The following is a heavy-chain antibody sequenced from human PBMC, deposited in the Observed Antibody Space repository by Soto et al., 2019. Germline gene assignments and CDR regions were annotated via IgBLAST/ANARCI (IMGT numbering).Heavy chain of an antibody. CDR1: GFTFSSYG. Sequence: QVQLVESGGGVVQPGRSLRLSCAASGFTFSSYGMHWVRQAPGKGLEWVAVISYDGSYKYYADSVKGRFTISRDNSKNTLYLQMTSQRTEDTAVYFCAKDPTRDRLVVVVAATPDYWGQGTLVTVSS. J-gene: IGHJ4*02. CDR2: ISYDGSYK. CDR3: AKDPTRDRLVVVVAATPDY. V-gene: IGHV3-30*18. D-gene: IGHD2-15*01.